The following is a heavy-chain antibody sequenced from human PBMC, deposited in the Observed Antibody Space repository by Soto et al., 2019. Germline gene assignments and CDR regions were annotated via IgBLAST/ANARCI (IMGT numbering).Heavy chain of an antibody. CDR1: GFSLNDSGVG. D-gene: IGHD4-17*01. CDR2: VYWDDDK. J-gene: IGHJ3*02. V-gene: IGHV2-5*02. Sequence: QITLKESGPTLVKPTQTLTLTCTLSGFSLNDSGVGVGWMRQPPGKALEWLALVYWDDDKRYSPSLKNRLTITKDTSKNLVVLTMTDMDPVDTATYYCARRLQRSDYNYFDAFHIWGQGTLVTVS. CDR3: ARRLQRSDYNYFDAFHI.